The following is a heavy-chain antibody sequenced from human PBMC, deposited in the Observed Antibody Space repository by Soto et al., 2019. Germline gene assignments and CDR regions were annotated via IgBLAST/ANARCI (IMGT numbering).Heavy chain of an antibody. J-gene: IGHJ3*02. Sequence: SVKVSCKASGFTFTGHYIHWVRQAPGQGLEWMGGIIPIFGTANYAQKFQGRVTITADESTSTAYMELSSLRSEDTAVYYCARARYYYDSSGHTHDAFDIWGQGTMVTV. D-gene: IGHD3-22*01. CDR1: GFTFTGHY. CDR2: IIPIFGTA. CDR3: ARARYYYDSSGHTHDAFDI. V-gene: IGHV1-69*13.